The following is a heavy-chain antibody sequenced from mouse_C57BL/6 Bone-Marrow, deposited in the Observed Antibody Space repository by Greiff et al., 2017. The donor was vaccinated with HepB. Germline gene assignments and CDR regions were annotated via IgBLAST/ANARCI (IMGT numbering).Heavy chain of an antibody. V-gene: IGHV1-66*01. D-gene: IGHD2-4*01. CDR3: ARKEADSPFAY. CDR2: IYPGSGNT. Sequence: VQLQQSGPELVKPGASVKISCKASGYSFTSYYIHWVKQRPGQGLEWIGWIYPGSGNTKYNEKFKGKATLTADTSSSTAYMQLSSLTSEDSAVYYCARKEADSPFAYWGQGTLVTVSA. CDR1: GYSFTSYY. J-gene: IGHJ3*01.